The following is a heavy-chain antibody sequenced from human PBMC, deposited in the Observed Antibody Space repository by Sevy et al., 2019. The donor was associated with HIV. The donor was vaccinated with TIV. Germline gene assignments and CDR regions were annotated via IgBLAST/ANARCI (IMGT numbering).Heavy chain of an antibody. CDR2: IYSDGRT. V-gene: IGHV3-53*01. Sequence: GGSLRLSCVVSGFSVSSNYMSWVRQAPGKGLEWVSNIYSDGRTYYADSVRGRFTISRDTSKNTAYLEMKSMRAEDTAVYYCTGEDIVVGEDNYYGMDVWGHGTTVTVSS. CDR1: GFSVSSNY. J-gene: IGHJ6*02. D-gene: IGHD2-15*01. CDR3: TGEDIVVGEDNYYGMDV.